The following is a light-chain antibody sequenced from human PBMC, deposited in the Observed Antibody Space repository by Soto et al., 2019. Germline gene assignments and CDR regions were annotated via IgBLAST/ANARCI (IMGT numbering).Light chain of an antibody. Sequence: DIKLYMSLSFLSASVRDRVTITCRASHGISSYLGWYQQKPGKAPQLLMYDASTLQSGVPSRFSGSGSGTEFTLTISSLQPDDFAPYYCQQYTSYSPLTFCGGGIVDIK. CDR2: DAS. CDR1: HGISSY. CDR3: QQYTSYSPLT. V-gene: IGKV1-9*01. J-gene: IGKJ4*01.